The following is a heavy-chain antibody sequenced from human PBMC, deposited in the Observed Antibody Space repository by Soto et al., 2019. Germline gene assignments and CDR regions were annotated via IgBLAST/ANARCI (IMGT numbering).Heavy chain of an antibody. CDR2: IYYSGST. CDR1: GGSISSGDYY. J-gene: IGHJ4*02. V-gene: IGHV4-30-4*01. Sequence: KASETLSLTCTVSGGSISSGDYYWSWIRQPPGKGLEWIGYIYYSGSTYYNPSLKSRVTISVDTSKNQFSLKLSSVTAADTAVYYCARAYSYGSGDFDYWGQGTLVTVSS. CDR3: ARAYSYGSGDFDY. D-gene: IGHD5-18*01.